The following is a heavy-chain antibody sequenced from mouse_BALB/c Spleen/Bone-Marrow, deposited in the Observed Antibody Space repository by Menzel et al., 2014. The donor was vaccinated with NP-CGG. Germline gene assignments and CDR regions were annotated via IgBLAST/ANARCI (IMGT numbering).Heavy chain of an antibody. CDR3: ARSNYGYDVYFDY. CDR1: GYAFSNYW. D-gene: IGHD2-2*01. Sequence: QVQLQQSGAELVRPGSSVKISCKASGYAFSNYWMNWVKQRPGQGLEWIGQIFPGDGYTNYNGKFKGKATLTADKSSSTAYMQLNSLTSEDSAVYFCARSNYGYDVYFDYWGLGTTLTVSS. CDR2: IFPGDGYT. J-gene: IGHJ2*01. V-gene: IGHV1-80*01.